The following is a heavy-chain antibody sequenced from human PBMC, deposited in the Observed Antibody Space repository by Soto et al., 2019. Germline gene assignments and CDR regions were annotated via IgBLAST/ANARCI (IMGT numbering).Heavy chain of an antibody. CDR3: ARGYYDSRGQSNTFDV. CDR2: VHYSGGT. J-gene: IGHJ3*01. V-gene: IGHV4-59*01. CDR1: GASISSSY. D-gene: IGHD3-22*01. Sequence: LSLTCTVSGASISSSYWSWIRQSPGKGLEWIGYVHYSGGTKDNPSLNGRVSLSIDTSKNQFSLKLSSVAAADTAVYYCARGYYDSRGQSNTFDVWGQGTMVT.